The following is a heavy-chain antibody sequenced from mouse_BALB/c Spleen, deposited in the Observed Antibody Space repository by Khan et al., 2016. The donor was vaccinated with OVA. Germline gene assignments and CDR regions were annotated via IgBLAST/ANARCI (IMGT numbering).Heavy chain of an antibody. CDR2: ITYSGST. CDR3: ARGRAY. V-gene: IGHV3-2*02. J-gene: IGHJ3*01. D-gene: IGHD3-3*01. CDR1: GYSITSDYA. Sequence: EVQRQESGPGLVKPSQSLSLTCTVSGYSITSDYAWNWIRQFPGNKLEWMGYITYSGSTSYTPSLKSRISITRDTSKNQFFLQLNSVTTADTATYYCARGRAYWGQGTLVTVSA.